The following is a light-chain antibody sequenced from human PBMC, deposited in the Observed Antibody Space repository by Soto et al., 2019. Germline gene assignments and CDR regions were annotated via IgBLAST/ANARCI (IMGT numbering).Light chain of an antibody. CDR2: EVS. CDR1: SSDVGGYNY. J-gene: IGLJ2*01. Sequence: QSVLTQPASVSGSPGQSVTISCTGTSSDVGGYNYVSWYQQHPGKAPKLMIYEVSNRPSGVSKRFSGSKSGNTASLTISGHQAEDEADYYCSSYTSSSRVFGGGTKLTVL. V-gene: IGLV2-14*01. CDR3: SSYTSSSRV.